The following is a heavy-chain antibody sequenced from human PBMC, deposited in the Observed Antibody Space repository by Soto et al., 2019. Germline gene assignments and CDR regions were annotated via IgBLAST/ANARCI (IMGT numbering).Heavy chain of an antibody. V-gene: IGHV3-21*06. Sequence: PGGSLRLSCAASGFTFTRYSMNWVRQAPGKGLEWVSSISSTTNYIYYGDSMKGRFTISRDNAKNSLYLEMNSLRAEDTAVYYCARFPEYYYDSSGYYPTLYYYGMDVWGQGTTVTVSS. D-gene: IGHD3-22*01. CDR3: ARFPEYYYDSSGYYPTLYYYGMDV. J-gene: IGHJ6*02. CDR2: ISSTTNYI. CDR1: GFTFTRYS.